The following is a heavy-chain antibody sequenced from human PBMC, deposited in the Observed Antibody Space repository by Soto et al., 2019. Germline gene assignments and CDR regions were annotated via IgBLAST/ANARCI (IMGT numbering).Heavy chain of an antibody. CDR2: ISGSGGST. Sequence: GGSLRLSCAASGFTFSSYAMSWVRQAPGKGLERVSAISGSGGSTYYADSVKGRFTISRDDSKNTLYLQMNSLRAEDTAVYYCATEAPYNWNEPTWFDYWGQGTLVTVSS. CDR3: ATEAPYNWNEPTWFDY. V-gene: IGHV3-23*01. CDR1: GFTFSSYA. D-gene: IGHD1-1*01. J-gene: IGHJ4*02.